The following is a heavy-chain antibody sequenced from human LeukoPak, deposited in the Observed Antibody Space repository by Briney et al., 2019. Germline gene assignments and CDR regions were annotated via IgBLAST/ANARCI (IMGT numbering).Heavy chain of an antibody. CDR3: AATQWLVLFLFDY. J-gene: IGHJ4*02. D-gene: IGHD6-19*01. V-gene: IGHV1-2*02. CDR1: GYSFTGYY. CDR2: INPNSGGT. Sequence: GASVKVSCKASGYSFTGYYMHWVRQAPGQGLEWMGWINPNSGGTNYAQKFQGRVTMTRDTSISTAYMELSRLRSDDTAVYYCAATQWLVLFLFDYWGQGTLVTVSS.